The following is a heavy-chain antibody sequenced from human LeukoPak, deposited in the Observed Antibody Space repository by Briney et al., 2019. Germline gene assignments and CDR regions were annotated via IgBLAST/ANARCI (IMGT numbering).Heavy chain of an antibody. V-gene: IGHV4-31*03. CDR3: ARAEMCSSTSCRGGNWFEP. D-gene: IGHD2-2*01. Sequence: SETLSLTCTVSGGSISSGGYYWSWIRQHPGKGLEWIGYIYYSGSTYYNPSLKSRVTISVDTSKNQFSLKLSSVTAADTAVYYCARAEMCSSTSCRGGNWFEPWGQGTLVTASS. J-gene: IGHJ5*02. CDR2: IYYSGST. CDR1: GGSISSGGYY.